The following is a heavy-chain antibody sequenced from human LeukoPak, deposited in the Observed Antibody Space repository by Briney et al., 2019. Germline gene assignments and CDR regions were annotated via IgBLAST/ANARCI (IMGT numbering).Heavy chain of an antibody. J-gene: IGHJ1*01. D-gene: IGHD1-1*01. Sequence: SVKVSCKASGGTFSSYAISWVRQAPGQGLEWMGGIIPIFGTANYAQKFQGRVTMTRDTSISTAYMEVSRLRSDDTAVYYCATSRNWNDLDFHHWGQGTLVTVSS. CDR3: ATSRNWNDLDFHH. CDR2: IIPIFGTA. CDR1: GGTFSSYA. V-gene: IGHV1-69*05.